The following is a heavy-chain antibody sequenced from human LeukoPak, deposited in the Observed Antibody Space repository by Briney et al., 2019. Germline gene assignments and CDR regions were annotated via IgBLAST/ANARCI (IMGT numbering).Heavy chain of an antibody. D-gene: IGHD6-13*01. CDR1: GGSFSGYY. CDR3: ARGLITAAAGTVADY. Sequence: SETLSLTCAVYGGSFSGYYWSWSRQPPGKGLEWIGEINHSGSTNYNPSLKSRVTISVDTSKNQFSLKLSSVTAADTAVYYCARGLITAAAGTVADYWGQGTLVTVSS. V-gene: IGHV4-34*01. J-gene: IGHJ4*02. CDR2: INHSGST.